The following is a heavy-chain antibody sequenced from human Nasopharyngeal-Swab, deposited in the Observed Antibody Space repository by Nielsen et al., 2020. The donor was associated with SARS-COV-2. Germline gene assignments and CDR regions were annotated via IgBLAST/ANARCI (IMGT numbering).Heavy chain of an antibody. CDR2: ISSSVSYI. Sequence: GGSLRLSCVASGFTFSTYSMIWVRQAPAKGLEWVSWISSSVSYIYYADSVKGRFTISRDNAKNALYLQMSSLRAEDTAVYYCARLPSAWGRRDFDYWGQGTLVTVSS. D-gene: IGHD6-19*01. V-gene: IGHV3-21*06. J-gene: IGHJ4*02. CDR1: GFTFSTYS. CDR3: ARLPSAWGRRDFDY.